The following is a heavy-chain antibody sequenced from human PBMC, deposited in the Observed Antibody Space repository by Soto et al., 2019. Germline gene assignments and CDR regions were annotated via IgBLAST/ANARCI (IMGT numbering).Heavy chain of an antibody. J-gene: IGHJ4*02. Sequence: GGSLRLSCEASVFTFDDYAMHWVRQAPGKGLEWVSGISWDSAIVGYADSVKGRFTISRDNAKNSLYLQMSSLRPEDTAFYYCARSPGPDYGGNSPYFDYWGRGILVTVSS. CDR3: ARSPGPDYGGNSPYFDY. CDR2: ISWDSAIV. D-gene: IGHD4-17*01. V-gene: IGHV3-9*01. CDR1: VFTFDDYA.